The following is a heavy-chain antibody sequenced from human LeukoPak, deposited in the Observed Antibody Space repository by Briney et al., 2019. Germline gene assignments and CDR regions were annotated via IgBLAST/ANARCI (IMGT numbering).Heavy chain of an antibody. D-gene: IGHD3-10*01. CDR1: GGTFSSYA. CDR3: ARAYYYGSGSYWIY. CDR2: IIPILGIA. Sequence: ASVKVSCKASGGTFSSYAISWVRQAPGQGLEWMGRIIPILGIANYAQKFQGRVTITADKSTSTAYMELSSLRSEDTAVYYCARAYYYGSGSYWIYWGQGTLVTVSS. V-gene: IGHV1-69*04. J-gene: IGHJ4*02.